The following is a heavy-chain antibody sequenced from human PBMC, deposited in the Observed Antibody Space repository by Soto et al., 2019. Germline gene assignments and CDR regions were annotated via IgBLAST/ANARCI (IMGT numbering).Heavy chain of an antibody. CDR2: MNPNSGNT. CDR1: GYTFTSND. J-gene: IGHJ6*03. V-gene: IGHV1-8*01. Sequence: ASVKVTCKASGYTFTSNDSKWVRQATGQGLEWMGWMNPNSGNTGYAQKFQGRVTMTRNTSISTAYMELSSLRSEDTAVYYCASGEWECSSTSCYVGYYYMDVWGKGTTVTVSS. D-gene: IGHD2-2*01. CDR3: ASGEWECSSTSCYVGYYYMDV.